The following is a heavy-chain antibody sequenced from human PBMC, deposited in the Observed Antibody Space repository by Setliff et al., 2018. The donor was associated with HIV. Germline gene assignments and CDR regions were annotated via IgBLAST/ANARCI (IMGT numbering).Heavy chain of an antibody. V-gene: IGHV4-34*01. CDR2: VTHSGTT. CDR3: ARGRKKTLAVSGTRYFDF. Sequence: PSETLSLTCAVYGGSFSGFYWTFIRQSPGKGLEWIGEVTHSGTTTYDPSLKRRITISVDTSKNQFSLKLTSVTAADMGVYYCARGRKKTLAVSGTRYFDFWGLGTLVTVS. CDR1: GGSFSGFY. D-gene: IGHD6-19*01. J-gene: IGHJ4*02.